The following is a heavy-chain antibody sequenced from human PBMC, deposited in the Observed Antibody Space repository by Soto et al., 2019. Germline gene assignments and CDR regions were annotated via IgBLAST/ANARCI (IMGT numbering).Heavy chain of an antibody. D-gene: IGHD3-10*01. CDR1: XXXXXXDX. V-gene: IGHV1-69*01. J-gene: IGHJ4*02. Sequence: QVHLVQSGAXXXKXXXXXXXXXKXXXXXXXXDXXXXVRXAXXQGLEWMGGIIPLFGPPNYADNFKGRVTITADESASTVYLELTSLTSDDTAMYYCTRDVIGEMSIIGYCDSWGPGTLVTVSS. CDR2: IIPLFGPP. CDR3: TRDVIGEMSIIGYCDS.